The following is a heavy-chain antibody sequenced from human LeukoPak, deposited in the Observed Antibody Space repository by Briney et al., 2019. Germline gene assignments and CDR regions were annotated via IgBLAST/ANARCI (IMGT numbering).Heavy chain of an antibody. J-gene: IGHJ4*02. V-gene: IGHV3-11*01. D-gene: IGHD3-10*01. CDR3: ASMVRCVIFDY. CDR1: GFTFSDYY. Sequence: GGSLRLSCAASGFTFSDYYMSGIRQAPGKGREWVSYISSSGSTIYYADSVKGRFTISRDNAKNSLYLQMNSLRAEDTAVYYCASMVRCVIFDYWGQGTLVTVSS. CDR2: ISSSGSTI.